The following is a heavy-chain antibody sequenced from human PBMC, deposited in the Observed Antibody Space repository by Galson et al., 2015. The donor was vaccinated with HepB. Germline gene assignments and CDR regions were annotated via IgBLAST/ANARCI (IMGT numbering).Heavy chain of an antibody. CDR2: IWYDGSNK. V-gene: IGHV3-33*01. J-gene: IGHJ6*02. D-gene: IGHD3-10*01. CDR3: ARTLLIWFGELSHPGYGMDV. CDR1: GFTFSDYG. Sequence: SLKLSCAASGFTFSDYGMHWVRQAPGKGLEWVGVIWYDGSNKYYSDSVKDRFTISRDNSKNTLYLQMNSLRAEDTAVYYCARTLLIWFGELSHPGYGMDVWGQGTTVTVSS.